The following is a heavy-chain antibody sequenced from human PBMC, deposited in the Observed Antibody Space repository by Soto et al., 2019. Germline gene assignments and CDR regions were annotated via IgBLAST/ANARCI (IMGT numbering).Heavy chain of an antibody. CDR3: AKLVGAKHFDY. CDR2: IDPGDSET. V-gene: IGHV5-51*03. Sequence: EVQLVQSGAEVKKPGESLKISCKGSGYSFISYWIGWVRQMPGKGLEWMGIIDPGDSETTYSPSFQGQVTISADKSNSTGYLQWSSLEASDTAMYYCAKLVGAKHFDYWGQGTLVTVSS. D-gene: IGHD1-1*01. J-gene: IGHJ4*02. CDR1: GYSFISYW.